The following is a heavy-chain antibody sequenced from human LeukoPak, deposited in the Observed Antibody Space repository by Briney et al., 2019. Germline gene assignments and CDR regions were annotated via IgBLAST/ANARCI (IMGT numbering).Heavy chain of an antibody. CDR2: INQDGSEK. Sequence: PGGSLRLSCAASGFTFSNYWMSWVRQAPGKGLEWVANINQDGSEKNYVDSVKGRFTISRDNAKNSLYLQMNGLRAEDTAVYYCARIPEWRNYLDYWGQGTLVTVSS. J-gene: IGHJ4*02. D-gene: IGHD3-3*01. V-gene: IGHV3-7*01. CDR1: GFTFSNYW. CDR3: ARIPEWRNYLDY.